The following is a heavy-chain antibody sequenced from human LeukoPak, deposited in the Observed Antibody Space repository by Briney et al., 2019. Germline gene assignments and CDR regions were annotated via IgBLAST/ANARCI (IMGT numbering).Heavy chain of an antibody. J-gene: IGHJ4*02. Sequence: GGSLRLSCAASGFTFSSYAMHWVRQAPGKGLEWVAVISYDGSNKYYADSVKGRFTISRDNSKNTLYLQMNSLRAEDTAVYYYETPNYYDSRGYSVFDYWGQGTLVTVSS. CDR3: ETPNYYDSRGYSVFDY. D-gene: IGHD3-22*01. CDR1: GFTFSSYA. CDR2: ISYDGSNK. V-gene: IGHV3-30-3*01.